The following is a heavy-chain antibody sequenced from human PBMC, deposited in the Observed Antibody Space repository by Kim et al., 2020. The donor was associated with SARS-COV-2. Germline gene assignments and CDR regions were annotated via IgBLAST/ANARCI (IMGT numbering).Heavy chain of an antibody. CDR2: A. J-gene: IGHJ4*02. Sequence: ATYARKLQGRVTITADESTSTACMELSSLRSEDTAVYYCARVGAVAGLDYCGQGTLVTVSS. D-gene: IGHD6-19*01. V-gene: IGHV1-69*01. CDR3: ARVGAVAGLDY.